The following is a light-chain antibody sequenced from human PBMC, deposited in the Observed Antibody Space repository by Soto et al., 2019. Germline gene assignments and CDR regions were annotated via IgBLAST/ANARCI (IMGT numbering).Light chain of an antibody. J-gene: IGKJ4*01. CDR2: AVS. V-gene: IGKV1-6*01. CDR1: QGSRND. Sequence: IQMTQSPSSLSASAGDRGTMACRTRQGSRNDVGWYQQKPGKAPKLLIYAVSSLQSGVPSRFSGSGSGTDFILTISSLQPEDFATYYCLQDYSFPLTFGGGTKVDI. CDR3: LQDYSFPLT.